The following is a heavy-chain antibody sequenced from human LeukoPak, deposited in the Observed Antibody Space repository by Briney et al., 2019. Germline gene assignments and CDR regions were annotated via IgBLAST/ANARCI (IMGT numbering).Heavy chain of an antibody. Sequence: GGSLRLSCAASGFTFSSYEMNWVRQAPGKGLEWVSYISSSGSTIYYADSVKGRFTISRDNAKNSLYLQMNSLRAEDTAVYYCARSEITMVRGYTGYYFDYWGQGTLVTVSS. J-gene: IGHJ4*02. V-gene: IGHV3-48*03. D-gene: IGHD3-10*01. CDR1: GFTFSSYE. CDR3: ARSEITMVRGYTGYYFDY. CDR2: ISSSGSTI.